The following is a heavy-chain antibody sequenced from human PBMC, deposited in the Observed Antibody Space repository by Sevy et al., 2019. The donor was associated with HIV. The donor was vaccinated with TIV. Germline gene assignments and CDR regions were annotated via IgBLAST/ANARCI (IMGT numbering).Heavy chain of an antibody. CDR1: GFIFSTSP. J-gene: IGHJ4*02. D-gene: IGHD3-10*01. V-gene: IGHV3-30-3*01. CDR2: LSYDDSDE. CDR3: AMDDLGSIDY. Sequence: GGSLRLSCAASGFIFSTSPMHWVRQAPGKGLECVAILSYDDSDENYADSVKGRFTISRDNSKNTLYLQMNSLRTEDTAVYYCAMDDLGSIDYWGQGTLVTVSS.